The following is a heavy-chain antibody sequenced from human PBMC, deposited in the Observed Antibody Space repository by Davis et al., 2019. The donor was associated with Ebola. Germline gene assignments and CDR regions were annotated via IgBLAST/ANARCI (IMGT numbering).Heavy chain of an antibody. Sequence: GGSLRLSCVASGFPFSSYSMNWVRQAPGKGLEWVSSISSSSSYIYYADSVKGRFTISRDNAKNSLYLQMNSLRAEDTAVYYCARDYDSRGGYWGQGTLVTVSS. CDR1: GFPFSSYS. D-gene: IGHD3-22*01. J-gene: IGHJ4*02. CDR2: ISSSSSYI. V-gene: IGHV3-21*01. CDR3: ARDYDSRGGY.